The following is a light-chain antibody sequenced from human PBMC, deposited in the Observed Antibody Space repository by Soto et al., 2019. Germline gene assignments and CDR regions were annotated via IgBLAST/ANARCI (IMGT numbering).Light chain of an antibody. J-gene: IGLJ2*01. CDR3: GTWDSSLSAVV. Sequence: QSVLTQPPSVSAAPGQTVTISCSGSSSNIGSNYVSWYQQLPGTAPKLLIYDNNQRPSGLPDRFSGSKSGTSATLAITGLQTGDEADYYCGTWDSSLSAVVFGGGTKLTVL. V-gene: IGLV1-51*01. CDR1: SSNIGSNY. CDR2: DNN.